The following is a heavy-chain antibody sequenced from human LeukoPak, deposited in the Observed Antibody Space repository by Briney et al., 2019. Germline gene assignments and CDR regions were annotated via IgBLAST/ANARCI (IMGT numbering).Heavy chain of an antibody. CDR2: INHSGST. CDR1: GGSFSGYY. Sequence: SETLSLTCAVYGGSFSGYYWSWIRQPPGKGLEWIGEINHSGSTNYNPSLKSRVTISVDTSKNQFSLKLSSVTAADTAVYYCARGIGDFWSGYDKTLDYWGQGTLVTVSS. V-gene: IGHV4-34*01. D-gene: IGHD3-3*01. J-gene: IGHJ4*02. CDR3: ARGIGDFWSGYDKTLDY.